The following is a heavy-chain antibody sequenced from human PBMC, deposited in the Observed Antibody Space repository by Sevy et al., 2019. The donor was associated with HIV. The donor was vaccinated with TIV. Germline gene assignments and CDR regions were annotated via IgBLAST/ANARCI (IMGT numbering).Heavy chain of an antibody. CDR1: GFTFSSYS. J-gene: IGHJ6*02. V-gene: IGHV3-21*01. D-gene: IGHD4-4*01. CDR3: ARDRNYDRYYYGMDV. CDR2: ISSSSSYI. Sequence: GGSLRLSFAASGFTFSSYSMNWVRQAPGKGLEWVSSISSSSSYIYYADSVKGRFTISRDNAKNSLYLQMNSLRAEDTAVYYCARDRNYDRYYYGMDVWGQGTTVTVSS.